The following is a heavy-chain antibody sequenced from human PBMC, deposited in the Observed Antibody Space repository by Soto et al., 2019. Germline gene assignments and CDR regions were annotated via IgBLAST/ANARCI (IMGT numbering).Heavy chain of an antibody. CDR2: VHPGDSDT. V-gene: IGHV5-51*01. J-gene: IGHJ6*02. CDR1: GYSFSSQW. Sequence: GESLKISCKGSGYSFSSQWIGWVRQMPGRGLEWMGIVHPGDSDTRYGPSFQGQVTISADKSITTAYLQWSSLKPSDTAIYYCARHTGVVTPISGYYYGMDVWGQGTTVTVSS. D-gene: IGHD2-21*02. CDR3: ARHTGVVTPISGYYYGMDV.